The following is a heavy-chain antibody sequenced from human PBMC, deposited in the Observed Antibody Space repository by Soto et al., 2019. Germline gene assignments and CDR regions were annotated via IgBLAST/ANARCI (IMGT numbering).Heavy chain of an antibody. CDR2: IYYSGST. V-gene: IGHV4-59*08. CDR1: GGSISSYY. CDR3: ARNGYCSSTSCYGDYYYYYMDV. D-gene: IGHD2-2*03. Sequence: PSETLSLTCTVSGGSISSYYLSWIRQPPGKGLEWIGYIYYSGSTNYNPSLKSRVTISVDTSKNQFSLKLSSVTAADTAVYYCARNGYCSSTSCYGDYYYYYMDVWGKGTTVTVSS. J-gene: IGHJ6*03.